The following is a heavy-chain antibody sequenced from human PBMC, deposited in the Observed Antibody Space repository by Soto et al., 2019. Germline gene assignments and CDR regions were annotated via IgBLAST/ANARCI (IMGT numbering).Heavy chain of an antibody. CDR3: ARTWQKLHYSAMDV. CDR2: IFSNDEK. V-gene: IGHV2-26*01. J-gene: IGHJ6*02. Sequence: KESGPVLVKPTETLTLTCTVSGFSLKNARVGMTWIRQPPGKALEWLAVIFSNDEKSYSTSLKSRLTISKDTSKSQVVLTMSNLAPLDTGPYFCARTWQKLHYSAMDVWGQGTTVTVSS. CDR1: GFSLKNARVG.